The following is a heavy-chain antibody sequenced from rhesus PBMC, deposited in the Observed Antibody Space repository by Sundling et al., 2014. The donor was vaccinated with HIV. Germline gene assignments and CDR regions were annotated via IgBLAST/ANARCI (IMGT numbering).Heavy chain of an antibody. J-gene: IGHJ6*01. Sequence: QVQLQESGPGLVKPSETLSVTCAVSGASISSTYWGWIRQSPGKGLEWIGYIHGSGGTTNYNPSLKSRVTLSVHTSNNQFSLTLTSVTAADTAMYFCARDRIAAGRYYGLDSWGQGSSSPSPQ. CDR1: GASISSTY. CDR2: IHGSGGTT. CDR3: ARDRIAAGRYYGLDS. V-gene: IGHV4-169*02. D-gene: IGHD6-13*01.